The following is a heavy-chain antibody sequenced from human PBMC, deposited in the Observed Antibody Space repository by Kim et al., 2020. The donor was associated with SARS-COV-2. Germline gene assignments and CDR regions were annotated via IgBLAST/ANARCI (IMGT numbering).Heavy chain of an antibody. J-gene: IGHJ4*02. D-gene: IGHD2-2*01. Sequence: SETLSLTCTVSGGSISSSSYYWGWIRQPPGKGLEWIGSIYYSGSTYYNPSLKSRVTISVDTSKNQFSLKLSSVTAADTAVYYCARQLGYCSSTSCYYYFDYWGQGTLVTVSS. CDR3: ARQLGYCSSTSCYYYFDY. V-gene: IGHV4-39*01. CDR1: GGSISSSSYY. CDR2: IYYSGST.